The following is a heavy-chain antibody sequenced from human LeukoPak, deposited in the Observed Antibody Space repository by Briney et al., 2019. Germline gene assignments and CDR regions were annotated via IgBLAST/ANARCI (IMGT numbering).Heavy chain of an antibody. J-gene: IGHJ4*02. Sequence: KPSETLSLTCAVYGGSFSGYYWSWIRQPPGKGLEWIGYIYYSGSTNYNPSLKSRVTISVDTSKNQFSLKLSSVTAADTAVYYCAIGYCSSTSCPVGYWGQGTLVTVSS. D-gene: IGHD2-2*03. V-gene: IGHV4-59*08. CDR3: AIGYCSSTSCPVGY. CDR2: IYYSGST. CDR1: GGSFSGYY.